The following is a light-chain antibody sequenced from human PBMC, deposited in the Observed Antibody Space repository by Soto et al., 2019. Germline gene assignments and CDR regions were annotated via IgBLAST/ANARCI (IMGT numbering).Light chain of an antibody. V-gene: IGKV3-15*01. CDR2: GAS. CDR3: QQYKSWPPIT. J-gene: IGKJ5*01. CDR1: QTVPSR. Sequence: IVMTQSHATLSVSPGDGATMSCRASQTVPSRIAWYQQKPGQAPSLLIYGASTRATGVPDRFSGTGSGTEFTLTISSLKSEDYAVYYCQQYKSWPPITLGQRARLVIK.